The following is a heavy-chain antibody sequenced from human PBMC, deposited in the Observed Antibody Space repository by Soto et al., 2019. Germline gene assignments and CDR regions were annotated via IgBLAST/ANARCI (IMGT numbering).Heavy chain of an antibody. CDR3: ARIHSSSSSDMDV. D-gene: IGHD6-6*01. Sequence: QTLSLTCVISGDSVASNSAAWNWIRQSPSRGLEWLGRTYYRSKWYYGYAVSVKSRITINPDTSKNQFSLQLSSVTPEDTAVYYCARIHSSSSSDMDVWGQGTTVTVSS. J-gene: IGHJ6*02. CDR2: TYYRSKWYY. V-gene: IGHV6-1*01. CDR1: GDSVASNSAA.